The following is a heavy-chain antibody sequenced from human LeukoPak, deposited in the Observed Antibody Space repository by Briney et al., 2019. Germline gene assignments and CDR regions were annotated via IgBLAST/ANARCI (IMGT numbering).Heavy chain of an antibody. CDR3: ASAAGKNSFAP. CDR2: IIPIFGTA. D-gene: IGHD2-15*01. V-gene: IGHV1-69*13. Sequence: AVKVSCKASGGTFSSSAISWVRQGPGQGLEWMGGIIPIFGTANSAQKVQGRVTITADESTSTAYMELRRLRSEDTAVYYCASAAGKNSFAPWGQGTLVTVSS. CDR1: GGTFSSSA. J-gene: IGHJ5*02.